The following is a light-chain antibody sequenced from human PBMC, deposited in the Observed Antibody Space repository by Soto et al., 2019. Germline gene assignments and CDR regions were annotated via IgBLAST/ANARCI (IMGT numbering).Light chain of an antibody. CDR2: GAS. Sequence: ETAMTQSPVTLSLSPGERATLSCRASQTVDDNVAWYRQKPGQPPSLLIYGASTRAPGVPARFSGSGSGTDFILTISSLQSEDFGFYYCQQYNNWPLGTFGQGTRVEI. J-gene: IGKJ1*01. CDR1: QTVDDN. CDR3: QQYNNWPLGT. V-gene: IGKV3-15*01.